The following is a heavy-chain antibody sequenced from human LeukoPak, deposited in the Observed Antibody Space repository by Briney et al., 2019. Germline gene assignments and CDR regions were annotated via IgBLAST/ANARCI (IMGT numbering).Heavy chain of an antibody. CDR2: ISSSGSTI. CDR1: GFTFSSYE. CDR3: ARDRGYDYPYFYYYMDV. D-gene: IGHD5-12*01. V-gene: IGHV3-48*03. Sequence: GGSLRLSCAASGFTFSSYEMNWVRQAPGKGLEWVSYISSSGSTIYYADSVKGRFTISRDNAKNSLYLQMDSLRAEDTALYYCARDRGYDYPYFYYYMDVWGKGTTVTISS. J-gene: IGHJ6*03.